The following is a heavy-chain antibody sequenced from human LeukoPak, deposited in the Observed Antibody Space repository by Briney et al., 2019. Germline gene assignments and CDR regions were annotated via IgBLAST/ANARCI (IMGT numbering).Heavy chain of an antibody. J-gene: IGHJ6*03. D-gene: IGHD6-13*01. CDR3: ARARRYSSSWPYYYYMDV. CDR1: GFTFSDYY. V-gene: IGHV3-11*04. Sequence: GGSLRLSCAASGFTFSDYYMSWIRQAPGKGLEWVSYISSSGSTIYYADSVKGRFTISRDNAKNSLYLQMNSLRAEDTAVYYCARARRYSSSWPYYYYMDVWGKGTTVTVSS. CDR2: ISSSGSTI.